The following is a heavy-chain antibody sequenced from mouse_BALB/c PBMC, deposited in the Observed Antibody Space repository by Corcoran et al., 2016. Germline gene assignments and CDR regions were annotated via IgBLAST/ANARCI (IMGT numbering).Heavy chain of an antibody. CDR1: GYSITSGYY. J-gene: IGHJ2*01. Sequence: DVQLQESGPGLVKPSQSLSLTCSVTGYSITSGYYWNWIRQFPGNKLEWMGYISYDGSNNYNQSLKNRISITRDTSKNQFFLKLNSVTTEDTATYYCATLLRPFDYWGQGTTLTVSS. V-gene: IGHV3-6*02. CDR2: ISYDGSN. D-gene: IGHD1-2*01. CDR3: ATLLRPFDY.